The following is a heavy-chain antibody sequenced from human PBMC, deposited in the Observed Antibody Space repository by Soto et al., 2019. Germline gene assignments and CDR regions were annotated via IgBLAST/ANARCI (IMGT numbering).Heavy chain of an antibody. V-gene: IGHV3-30*18. CDR1: GFTFSSYG. CDR3: AKAGELLRYFDWFKFDY. J-gene: IGHJ4*02. Sequence: GGSLRLSCAASGFTFSSYGMHWVRQAPGKGLEWVAVISYDGSNKYYADSVKGRFTISRDNSKNTLYLQMNSLRAEDTAVYYCAKAGELLRYFDWFKFDYWGQGTLVTVSS. CDR2: ISYDGSNK. D-gene: IGHD3-9*01.